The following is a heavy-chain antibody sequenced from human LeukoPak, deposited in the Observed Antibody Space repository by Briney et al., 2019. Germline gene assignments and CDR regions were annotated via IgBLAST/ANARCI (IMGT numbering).Heavy chain of an antibody. V-gene: IGHV3-11*01. J-gene: IGHJ4*02. D-gene: IGHD3-9*01. CDR1: GFTFSSYA. CDR3: ARLFNWSYY. Sequence: PGGSLRLSCAASGFTFSSYAMSWIRQAPGKGLEWVSYISSSGTTMYYADSVKGRFTISRDNAKNSLYLQMNSLGAEDTAVYYCARLFNWSYYWGQGTLVTVSS. CDR2: ISSSGTTM.